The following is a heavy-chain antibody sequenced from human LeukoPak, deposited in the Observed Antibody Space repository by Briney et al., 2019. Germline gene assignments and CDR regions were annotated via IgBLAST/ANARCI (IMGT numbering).Heavy chain of an antibody. J-gene: IGHJ4*02. Sequence: GGSLRLSCAASGFTFSNAWMNWVRQTPGRGLEWVGRIKSKTDGGTPDYAASVKGRFTISRDDSKNTLYLQMNNLKTEDTAVYYCTTYTVGLTTSHFDHWGQGALVTVSS. CDR1: GFTFSNAW. V-gene: IGHV3-15*01. CDR3: TTYTVGLTTSHFDH. D-gene: IGHD1-26*01. CDR2: IKSKTDGGTP.